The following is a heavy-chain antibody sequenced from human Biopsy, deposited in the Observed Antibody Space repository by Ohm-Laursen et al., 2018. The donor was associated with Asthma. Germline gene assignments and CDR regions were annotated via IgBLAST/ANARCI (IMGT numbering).Heavy chain of an antibody. D-gene: IGHD3-22*01. J-gene: IGHJ4*02. Sequence: SLRLSCTASGFTFSSYGMHWVRQAPGKGLEWVAVISYDGSNKYYADSVKGRFTISRDNAKNSVFLHMDSLRPEDTAFYYCAKVRSDWVITESFDYWGQGTLVTVSS. CDR2: ISYDGSNK. CDR3: AKVRSDWVITESFDY. CDR1: GFTFSSYG. V-gene: IGHV3-30*18.